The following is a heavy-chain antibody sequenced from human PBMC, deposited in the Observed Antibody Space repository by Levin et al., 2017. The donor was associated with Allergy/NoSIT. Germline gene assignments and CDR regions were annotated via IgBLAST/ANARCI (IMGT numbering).Heavy chain of an antibody. CDR3: ARDGRTYYYDSSGYSAYYFDY. Sequence: PGGSLRLSCAASGFTFSSYSMNWVRQAPGKGLEWVSSISSSSSYIYYADSVKGRFTISRDNAKNSLYLQMNSLRAEDTAVYYCARDGRTYYYDSSGYSAYYFDYWGQGTLVTVSS. CDR2: ISSSSSYI. D-gene: IGHD3-22*01. V-gene: IGHV3-21*01. CDR1: GFTFSSYS. J-gene: IGHJ4*02.